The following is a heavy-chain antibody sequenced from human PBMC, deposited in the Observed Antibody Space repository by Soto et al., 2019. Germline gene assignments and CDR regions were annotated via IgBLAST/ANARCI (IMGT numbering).Heavy chain of an antibody. D-gene: IGHD6-19*01. V-gene: IGHV2-26*01. Sequence: QVTLNESGPVLVKPTETLTLRCTVSGLSITDSEMGVSWIRQPPGQPLAWLAHIDSSGEKSYRTFLKSRLAIAKDTSKSQIVLTMTNMDPADTATYYCARRHLAVAVSPWFDPWGQGIPVTVSS. CDR1: GLSITDSEMG. CDR3: ARRHLAVAVSPWFDP. CDR2: IDSSGEK. J-gene: IGHJ5*02.